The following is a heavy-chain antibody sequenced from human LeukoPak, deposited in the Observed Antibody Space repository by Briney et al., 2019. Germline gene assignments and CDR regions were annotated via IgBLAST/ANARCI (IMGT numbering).Heavy chain of an antibody. CDR3: ARDLIVADAFDI. Sequence: SETLSLTCTVSGGSISSGDYYWSWIRQPPGKGLKWIGYIYYSGSTYYNPSLKSRVTISVDTSKNQFSLKLSSVTAADTAVYYCARDLIVADAFDIWGQGTMVTVSS. V-gene: IGHV4-30-4*01. J-gene: IGHJ3*02. CDR2: IYYSGST. CDR1: GGSISSGDYY. D-gene: IGHD3-22*01.